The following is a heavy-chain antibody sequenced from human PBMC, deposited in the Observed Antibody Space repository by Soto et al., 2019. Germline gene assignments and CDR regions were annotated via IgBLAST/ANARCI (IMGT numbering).Heavy chain of an antibody. V-gene: IGHV3-23*01. CDR1: GFTFSSYA. D-gene: IGHD3-22*01. CDR2: ISGSGGST. J-gene: IGHJ4*02. Sequence: GGSLRLSCAASGFTFSSYAMSWFRQAPGKGLEWVSAISGSGGSTYYADSVKGRFTISRDNSKNTLYLQMNSLRAEDTAVYYCAALGLYYYDSSGLDYWGQGTLVTVSS. CDR3: AALGLYYYDSSGLDY.